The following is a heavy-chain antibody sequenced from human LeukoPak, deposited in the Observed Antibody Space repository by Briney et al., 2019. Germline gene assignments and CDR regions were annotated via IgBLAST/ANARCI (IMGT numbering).Heavy chain of an antibody. V-gene: IGHV3-43*02. CDR3: AKVVGGSHYFDY. J-gene: IGHJ4*02. Sequence: GGSLRLSCAASGFTFDDHAMHWVRQAPGKGLEWVSLISGDGGSTYYADSVKGRFTISRDNSKNSLYLQMNSLRTEDTALYHCAKVVGGSHYFDYWGQGTLVTVSS. CDR1: GFTFDDHA. D-gene: IGHD3-16*01. CDR2: ISGDGGST.